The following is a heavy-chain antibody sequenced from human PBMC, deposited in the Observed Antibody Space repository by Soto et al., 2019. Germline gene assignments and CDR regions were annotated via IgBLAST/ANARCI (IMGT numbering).Heavy chain of an antibody. D-gene: IGHD2-2*02. CDR3: ARDKYPPPDDAFDI. J-gene: IGHJ3*02. Sequence: QVQLVESGGGVVQPGRSLRLSCAASGFTFSSYGMHWVRQAPGKGLEWVAVIWYDGSNKYYADSVKGRFTISRDNSKNTLYLQMNSLRAEYTAVYYCARDKYPPPDDAFDIWGQGTMVTVSS. CDR1: GFTFSSYG. V-gene: IGHV3-33*01. CDR2: IWYDGSNK.